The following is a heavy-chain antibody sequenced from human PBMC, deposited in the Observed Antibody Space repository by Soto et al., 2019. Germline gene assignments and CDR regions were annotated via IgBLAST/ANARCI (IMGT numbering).Heavy chain of an antibody. J-gene: IGHJ4*02. CDR1: GFSFRTYA. CDR2: ISGSGDTT. V-gene: IGHV3-23*01. D-gene: IGHD3-22*01. CDR3: AKVGDSGGYPVAYIDY. Sequence: EVQLLESGGGLVQPGGSLRLSCAASGFSFRTYAMNWVRQAPGKGLEWVSAISGSGDTTYHADSVKGRFTISRDKSKNTLYLQMNSLRAEDTAVYYCAKVGDSGGYPVAYIDYWGQGTLVTVSS.